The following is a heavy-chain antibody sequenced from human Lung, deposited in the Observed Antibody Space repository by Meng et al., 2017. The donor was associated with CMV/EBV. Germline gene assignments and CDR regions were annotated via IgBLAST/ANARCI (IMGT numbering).Heavy chain of an antibody. Sequence: TFSRDGMHWGRQAPGKGLEWVSIISYDGSEKNYADSVKGRFTISRDNSKNTVFLQMNSLRAEGTALYYCAKDDSFGSGSYYNGGFDYWGQGTLVTVSS. CDR2: ISYDGSEK. J-gene: IGHJ4*02. V-gene: IGHV3-30*18. CDR1: TFSRDG. CDR3: AKDDSFGSGSYYNGGFDY. D-gene: IGHD3-10*01.